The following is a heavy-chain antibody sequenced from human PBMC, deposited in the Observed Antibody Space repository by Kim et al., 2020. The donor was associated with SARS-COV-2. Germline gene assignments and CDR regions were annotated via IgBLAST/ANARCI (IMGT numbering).Heavy chain of an antibody. CDR2: IWYDGSNK. V-gene: IGHV3-33*01. Sequence: GGSLRLSCAASGFTFSSYGMHWVRQAPGKGLEWVAVIWYDGSNKYYADSVKGRFTLSRDNSKNTLYLQMHSLSVEDTAVSYCARDPHSLCFVDCALYYWG. CDR1: GFTFSSYG. CDR3: ARDPHSLCFVDCALYY. D-gene: IGHD3-10*01. J-gene: IGHJ4*01.